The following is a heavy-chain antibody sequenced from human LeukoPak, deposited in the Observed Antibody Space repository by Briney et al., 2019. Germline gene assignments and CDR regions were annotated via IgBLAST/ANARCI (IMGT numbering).Heavy chain of an antibody. Sequence: GGSLRLSCAASGFTFSNYPIHWVRQAPGKGLGYVSAISIDGGSTYYANSVKGRFTISRDSSKSTLYLQMGSLRAEDTAVYYCARGASTTVTIFDYWGQGSLVTVSS. CDR3: ARGASTTVTIFDY. D-gene: IGHD4-17*01. CDR1: GFTFSNYP. J-gene: IGHJ4*02. V-gene: IGHV3-64*01. CDR2: ISIDGGST.